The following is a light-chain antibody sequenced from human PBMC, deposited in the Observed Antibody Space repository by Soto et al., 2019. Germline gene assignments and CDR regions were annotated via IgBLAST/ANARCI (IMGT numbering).Light chain of an antibody. CDR3: QSYDSSLGTYVV. V-gene: IGLV1-40*01. CDR1: SSNIGAGYD. J-gene: IGLJ2*01. Sequence: QLVLTQPPSVSGAPGQRVSISCTGSSSNIGAGYDVHWYQQLPGAAPKLLFSDSSNRPSGVPDRFSASKSGTSASLAITGLQAEDEADYYCQSYDSSLGTYVVFGGGTKLTVL. CDR2: DSS.